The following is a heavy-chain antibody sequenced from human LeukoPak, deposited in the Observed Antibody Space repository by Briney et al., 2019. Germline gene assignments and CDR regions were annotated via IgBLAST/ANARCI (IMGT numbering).Heavy chain of an antibody. V-gene: IGHV6-1*01. J-gene: IGHJ5*02. CDR2: TYYRSKWYN. Sequence: SQTLSLTCAISGDSVSSNSAAWNWIRQSPSRGLEWLGRTYYRSKWYNDYAVSVKSRITINPDTSKNQFSLQLNSVTPEDTAVYYCARGLARYSGYDTAWFDPWGQGTLVTVSS. CDR1: GDSVSSNSAA. D-gene: IGHD5-12*01. CDR3: ARGLARYSGYDTAWFDP.